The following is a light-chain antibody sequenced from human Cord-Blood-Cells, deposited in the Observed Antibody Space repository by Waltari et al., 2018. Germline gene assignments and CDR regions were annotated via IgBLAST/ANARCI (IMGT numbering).Light chain of an antibody. Sequence: DSQITPSPYTLSASEGHRMPITCRPSQSISSWLTWYQQKPGKAPKLLIYKASSLESGVPSRFSGSGSGTEFTLTISSLQPDDFATYYCQQYNSYSRTFGQGTKVEIK. CDR3: QQYNSYSRT. J-gene: IGKJ1*01. CDR2: KAS. V-gene: IGKV1-5*03. CDR1: QSISSW.